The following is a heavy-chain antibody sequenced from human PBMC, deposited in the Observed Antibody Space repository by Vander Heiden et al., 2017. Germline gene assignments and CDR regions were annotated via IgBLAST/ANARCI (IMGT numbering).Heavy chain of an antibody. Sequence: EVQLVESGGGLVKPGGSLRLSCAASGFSFSSYSMNWVRQAPGKGLEWVSSIRSSSSYIYYADSGKGRFTISRDNAKNSLYLQMNSLRAEDTAVYYCARYGYSYGHAPFYYWGQGTLVTVSS. CDR2: IRSSSSYI. V-gene: IGHV3-21*01. D-gene: IGHD5-18*01. CDR3: ARYGYSYGHAPFYY. CDR1: GFSFSSYS. J-gene: IGHJ4*02.